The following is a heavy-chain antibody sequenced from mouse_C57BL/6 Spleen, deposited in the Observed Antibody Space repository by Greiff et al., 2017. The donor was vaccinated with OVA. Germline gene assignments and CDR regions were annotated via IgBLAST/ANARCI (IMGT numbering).Heavy chain of an antibody. J-gene: IGHJ1*03. CDR1: GFTFSDYG. CDR2: ISSGSSTI. CDR3: ARMVYGSSYDWYFDV. D-gene: IGHD1-1*01. V-gene: IGHV5-17*01. Sequence: QLVESGGGLVKPGGSLKLSCAASGFTFSDYGMHWVRQAPEKGLEWVAYISSGSSTIYYADTVKGRFTISRDNAKNTLFLQMTSLRSEDTAMYYCARMVYGSSYDWYFDVWGTGTTVTVSS.